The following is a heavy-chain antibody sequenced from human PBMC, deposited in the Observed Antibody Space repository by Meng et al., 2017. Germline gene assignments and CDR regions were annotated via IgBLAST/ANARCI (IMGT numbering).Heavy chain of an antibody. V-gene: IGHV4-31*03. J-gene: IGHJ2*01. CDR3: ARATLLNGSGSYYNWEWYFDL. CDR1: GGCIRSGAYY. D-gene: IGHD3-10*01. CDR2: ICYSWNT. Sequence: GQGLVKSSQNCPITFHVCGGCIRSGAYYWSWIRRHTGKGLEWIGYICYSWNTYSNQSIKTRVTISVDTSKTQLSLKLSSVTAADTAVYYCARATLLNGSGSYYNWEWYFDLWGRGTLVTVSS.